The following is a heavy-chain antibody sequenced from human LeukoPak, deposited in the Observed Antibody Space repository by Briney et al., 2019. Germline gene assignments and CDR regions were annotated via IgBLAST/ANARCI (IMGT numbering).Heavy chain of an antibody. J-gene: IGHJ4*02. V-gene: IGHV3-7*01. CDR1: GFTFSSYW. D-gene: IGHD6-6*01. Sequence: GGSLRLSCAASGFTFSSYWMSWVRQAPGKGLEWVANIKQHGSEEYYVDSVKGRFTISRDNAKNSVYLQMNSLRAEDTAVYYCARRSTSWDCFDYWGQGILVTVSS. CDR3: ARRSTSWDCFDY. CDR2: IKQHGSEE.